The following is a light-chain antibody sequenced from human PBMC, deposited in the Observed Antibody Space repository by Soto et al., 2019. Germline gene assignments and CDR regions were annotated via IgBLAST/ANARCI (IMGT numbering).Light chain of an antibody. Sequence: DIQMTQSPSSLSASIGDRVTITCRASQTVNTYLHWYQQKPGKAPKLLIYAASNLQSGVPSRFSGSGSGTNFTLSLNSLQPEDFATYYCQHPKWAFGQGTTVEI. V-gene: IGKV1-39*01. J-gene: IGKJ1*01. CDR1: QTVNTY. CDR2: AAS. CDR3: QHPKWA.